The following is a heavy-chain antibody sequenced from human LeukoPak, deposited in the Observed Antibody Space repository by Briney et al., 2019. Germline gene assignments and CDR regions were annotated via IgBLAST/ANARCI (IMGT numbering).Heavy chain of an antibody. D-gene: IGHD1-26*01. V-gene: IGHV4-59*01. CDR3: ARDPSIVGADYMDV. CDR1: GGSISSYY. CDR2: IYYSGGT. J-gene: IGHJ6*03. Sequence: PSETLSLTCTVSGGSISSYYWSWIRQPPGKGLEWIGYIYYSGGTNYNPSLKSRVTISVDTSKDQFSLKLSSVTAADTAVYYCARDPSIVGADYMDVWGKGTTVTVSS.